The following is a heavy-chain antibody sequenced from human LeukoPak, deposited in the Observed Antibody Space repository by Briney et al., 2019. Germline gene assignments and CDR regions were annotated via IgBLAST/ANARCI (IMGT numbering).Heavy chain of an antibody. D-gene: IGHD4-17*01. Sequence: PGGSLRLSCAASGFTFSSYEMNWVRQAPGKGLEWVSYISSSGSTIYYADSVKGRFTISRDYAKNSLYLQMNSLRAEDTAVYYCATSDYGDYAAIDYWGQGTLVTVSS. V-gene: IGHV3-48*03. CDR2: ISSSGSTI. CDR3: ATSDYGDYAAIDY. CDR1: GFTFSSYE. J-gene: IGHJ4*02.